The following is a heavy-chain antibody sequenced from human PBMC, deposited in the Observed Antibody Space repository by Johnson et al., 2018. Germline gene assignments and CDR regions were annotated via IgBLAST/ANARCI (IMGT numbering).Heavy chain of an antibody. CDR1: GFAFSSSA. V-gene: IGHV1-58*01. J-gene: IGHJ6*02. CDR3: AADPADSDILIASAYNDYYYGVDV. CDR2: IVVGSGNT. Sequence: QLVQSGPEVKKPGTSVKVSCKASGFAFSSSAVQWVRQARGQRLEWIGWIVVGSGNTIYAQKFQERVTITRYMSTRTVYMELSSLRSEDTAVYYWAADPADSDILIASAYNDYYYGVDVWGQGTTVTVSS. D-gene: IGHD3-9*01.